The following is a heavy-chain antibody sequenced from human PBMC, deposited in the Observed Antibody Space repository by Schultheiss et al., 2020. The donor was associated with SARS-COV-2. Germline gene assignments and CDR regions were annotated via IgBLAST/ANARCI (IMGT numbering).Heavy chain of an antibody. CDR2: IYWDDDK. CDR1: GGSISSYYW. V-gene: IGHV2-5*08. D-gene: IGHD3-9*01. CDR3: AHSRGVSTAYFHGLDV. Sequence: TLSLTCSVSGGSISSYYWSWIRQPPGKALEWLALIYWDDDKRYSPSLKSRLTITKDTSKNQVVLTMTNMDAMDTGTYYCAHSRGVSTAYFHGLDVWGPGTTVTVSS. J-gene: IGHJ6*02.